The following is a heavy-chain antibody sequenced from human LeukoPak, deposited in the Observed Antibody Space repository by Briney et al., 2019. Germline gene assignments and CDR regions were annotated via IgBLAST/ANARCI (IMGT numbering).Heavy chain of an antibody. V-gene: IGHV4-31*03. CDR2: IYYSGST. CDR3: ARGRDKGYYDSSGYYIFDY. Sequence: SETLSLTCTVSGGSISSGGYYWSWIRQHPGKGLEWIGYIYYSGSTYYNPSLKSRVTISVDTSKNQFSLKLSSVTAADTAVYYCARGRDKGYYDSSGYYIFDYWGQGTLVTVSS. CDR1: GGSISSGGYY. D-gene: IGHD3-22*01. J-gene: IGHJ4*02.